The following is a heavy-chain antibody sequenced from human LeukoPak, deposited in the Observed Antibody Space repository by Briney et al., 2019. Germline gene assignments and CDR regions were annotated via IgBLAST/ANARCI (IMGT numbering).Heavy chain of an antibody. CDR3: ARLELAAVVAATRVVAFDI. J-gene: IGHJ3*02. Sequence: SETLSLTCTVSGGSISSGDYYWAWIRQPPGQGLEWIGNVQYSGSTYYNPSLKSRVTISLDTSKNQFSLRLSSVTAADTSMYYCARLELAAVVAATRVVAFDIWGQGTMVTVSS. V-gene: IGHV4-39*01. CDR2: VQYSGST. D-gene: IGHD2-15*01. CDR1: GGSISSGDYY.